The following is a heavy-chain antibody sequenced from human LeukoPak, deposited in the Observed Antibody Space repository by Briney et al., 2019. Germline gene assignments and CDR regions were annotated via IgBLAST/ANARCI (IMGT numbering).Heavy chain of an antibody. D-gene: IGHD3-10*01. CDR1: GFTFSSYG. V-gene: IGHV3-30*18. J-gene: IGHJ4*02. CDR2: ISYDGSNK. Sequence: PGRSLRLSCAASGFTFSSYGMHWVRQAPGKGLEWVAFISYDGSNKYYADSVKGRFTTSRDNSKNTLYLQMNSLRAEDTAVYYCAKDGNYYGSGSYPHVDYWGQGTLVTVSS. CDR3: AKDGNYYGSGSYPHVDY.